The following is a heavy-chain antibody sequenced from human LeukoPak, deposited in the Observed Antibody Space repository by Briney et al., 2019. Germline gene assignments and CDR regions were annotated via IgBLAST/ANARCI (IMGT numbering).Heavy chain of an antibody. Sequence: GGSLRLSCAASGFTFTDYWMTWVRQVPGKGLEWVANIRQGGSESYNVDSVKGRFTISRENAKNSLYLQMDSLRVDDTAVYYCARVGAWELQRVFDYWGQGTLVTVSS. CDR3: ARVGAWELQRVFDY. D-gene: IGHD1-26*01. J-gene: IGHJ4*02. CDR2: IRQGGSES. CDR1: GFTFTDYW. V-gene: IGHV3-7*01.